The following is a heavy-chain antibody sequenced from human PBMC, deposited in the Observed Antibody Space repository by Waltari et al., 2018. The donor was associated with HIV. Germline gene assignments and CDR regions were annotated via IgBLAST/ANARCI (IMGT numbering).Heavy chain of an antibody. Sequence: QVQLVQSGAEVQKPGASVKVSCKSSGYTFTDFYIYWVRQAPGQGLEWRGLFSPNRGGTNYAKFSQARVTRTRDTSISTAYMELSWLGSDETAVYYWAREDGPGGQATLVTVSS. CDR3: AREDGP. V-gene: IGHV1-2*02. J-gene: IGHJ4*02. CDR2: FSPNRGGT. CDR1: GYTFTDFY.